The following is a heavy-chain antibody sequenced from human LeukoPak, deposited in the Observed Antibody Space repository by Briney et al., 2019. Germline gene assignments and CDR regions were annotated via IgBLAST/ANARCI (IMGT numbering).Heavy chain of an antibody. CDR1: GFTFSSYT. Sequence: GGSLRLSCSASGFTFSSYTMHCVRQAPGGGLEYVSAIISNGGSTYYADSVKGRFTISRDNSKNTLYLQMSSLRAEDTAVYYCVKEREYGDYEGWFDPWGQGTLVTVSS. CDR3: VKEREYGDYEGWFDP. V-gene: IGHV3-64D*06. CDR2: IISNGGST. D-gene: IGHD4-17*01. J-gene: IGHJ5*02.